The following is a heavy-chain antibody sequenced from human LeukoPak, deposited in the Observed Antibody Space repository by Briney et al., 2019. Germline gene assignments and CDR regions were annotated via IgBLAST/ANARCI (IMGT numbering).Heavy chain of an antibody. Sequence: SETLSLTCTVSGGSISSSSYYWGWIRQPPGKGLEWIGSIYYSGSTYYNPSLKSRVTISVDTSKNQFSLKLSSVTAADTAVYYCARRGHGYCSSTSCYRRVEANWYFDLWGRGTLVTVSS. CDR1: GGSISSSSYY. J-gene: IGHJ2*01. V-gene: IGHV4-39*07. D-gene: IGHD2-2*02. CDR2: IYYSGST. CDR3: ARRGHGYCSSTSCYRRVEANWYFDL.